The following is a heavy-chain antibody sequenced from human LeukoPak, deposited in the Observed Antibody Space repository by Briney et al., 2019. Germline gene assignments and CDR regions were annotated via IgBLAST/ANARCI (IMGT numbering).Heavy chain of an antibody. D-gene: IGHD5-18*01. CDR3: ARFGYDFLCDY. CDR2: INPNSGGT. Sequence: GASVKVSCKASGYTFTGYYMHWGRQAPGQGLGWMGWINPNSGGTTYAQKFQGTVTMTRDTSISTAYMALSRLRSDDTAVYYCARFGYDFLCDYWGQGTLVTVSS. V-gene: IGHV1-2*02. CDR1: GYTFTGYY. J-gene: IGHJ4*02.